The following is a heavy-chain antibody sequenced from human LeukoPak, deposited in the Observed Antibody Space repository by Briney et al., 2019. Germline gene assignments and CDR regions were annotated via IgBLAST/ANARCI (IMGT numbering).Heavy chain of an antibody. CDR2: IYYSGST. Sequence: PSETLSLTCTVSGGSISSNYWSWIRQPPGKGLEWIGYIYYSGSTNYNPSLKSRVTISVDTSKNQFSLKLGSVTAADTAVYYCARHTSYYFDYWGQGTLVTVSS. J-gene: IGHJ4*02. CDR1: GGSISSNY. V-gene: IGHV4-59*08. CDR3: ARHTSYYFDY.